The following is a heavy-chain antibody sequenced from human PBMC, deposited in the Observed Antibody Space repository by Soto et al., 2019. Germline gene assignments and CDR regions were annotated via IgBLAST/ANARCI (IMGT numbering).Heavy chain of an antibody. V-gene: IGHV3-30*18. CDR3: AKPMVRGVTNPGFEY. J-gene: IGHJ4*02. CDR1: GFTFSSYG. Sequence: SLRLSCXASGFTFSSYGMHWVRQAPGKGLEWVAVISYDGSNKYYADSVKGRFTISRDNSKNTLYLQMNSLRAEDTAVYYCAKPMVRGVTNPGFEYWGQGTLVTVSS. CDR2: ISYDGSNK. D-gene: IGHD3-10*01.